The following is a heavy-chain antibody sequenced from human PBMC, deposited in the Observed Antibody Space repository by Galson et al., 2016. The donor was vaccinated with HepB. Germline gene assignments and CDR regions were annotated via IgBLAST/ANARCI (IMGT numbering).Heavy chain of an antibody. CDR3: TSDNWNNECYF. CDR2: ISAHNGKT. D-gene: IGHD1/OR15-1a*01. CDR1: GYTVSNYG. J-gene: IGHJ4*02. V-gene: IGHV1-18*01. Sequence: SVKVSCKASGYTVSNYGISWVRQAPGQGLEWMGWISAHNGKTYYAQSLQGRDTMTIDTSTTTAYMELRSLRSDDTAVYYCTSDNWNNECYFWGQGTLVTVSS.